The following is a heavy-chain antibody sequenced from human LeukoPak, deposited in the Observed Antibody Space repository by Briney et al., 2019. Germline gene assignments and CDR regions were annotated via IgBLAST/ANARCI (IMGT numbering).Heavy chain of an antibody. CDR3: AREYSYGFDY. CDR1: GYTFTDYY. Sequence: ASVKVSCKASGYTFTDYYMHWVRQAPGQGLEWMGWINPNSGGTNYAQKFQGRVTMTRDTSISTAYVELSRLRSDDTVVYYCAREYSYGFDYWGQGTLVTVSS. D-gene: IGHD5-18*01. J-gene: IGHJ4*02. CDR2: INPNSGGT. V-gene: IGHV1-2*02.